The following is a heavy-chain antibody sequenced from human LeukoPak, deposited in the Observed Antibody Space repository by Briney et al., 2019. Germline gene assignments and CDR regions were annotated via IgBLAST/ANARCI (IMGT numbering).Heavy chain of an antibody. V-gene: IGHV1-8*01. D-gene: IGHD4-17*01. CDR3: ARVRTDFTVTSVVFYNYYMGV. J-gene: IGHJ6*03. CDR2: MNPNSGNT. Sequence: ASVKVSCKASGYTFTSYDINWVRQAPGQGLEWMGWMNPNSGNTGYAQKFQGRVTMTRNTSISTAYMELTSLTSEDTAVYYCARVRTDFTVTSVVFYNYYMGVWGKGTTVTVSS. CDR1: GYTFTSYD.